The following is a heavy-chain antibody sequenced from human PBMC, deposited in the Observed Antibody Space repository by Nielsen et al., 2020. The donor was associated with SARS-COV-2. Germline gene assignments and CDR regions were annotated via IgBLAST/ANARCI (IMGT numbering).Heavy chain of an antibody. D-gene: IGHD1-26*01. J-gene: IGHJ6*03. V-gene: IGHV1-3*01. CDR3: ARDLVVGATTWYYMDV. Sequence: ASVQVSCKASGYTFTSYAMHWVRQAPGQRLEWMGWINAGNGNTKYSQKCQGRVTITRDTSASTAYMELSSLRSEDTAVYYCARDLVVGATTWYYMDVWGKGTTVTVSS. CDR2: INAGNGNT. CDR1: GYTFTSYA.